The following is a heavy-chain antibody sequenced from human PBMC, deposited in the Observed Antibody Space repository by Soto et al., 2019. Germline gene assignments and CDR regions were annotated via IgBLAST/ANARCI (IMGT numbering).Heavy chain of an antibody. CDR3: ARAGGITMVRGVIITSYYFDY. Sequence: PGGSLRLSCAASGFTFSSYSMNWVRQAPGKGLEWVSYISSSSSTIYYADSVKGRFTISRDNAKNSLYLQMNSLRAEDTAVYYCARAGGITMVRGVIITSYYFDYWGQGTLVTVSS. D-gene: IGHD3-10*01. J-gene: IGHJ4*02. CDR1: GFTFSSYS. V-gene: IGHV3-48*04. CDR2: ISSSSSTI.